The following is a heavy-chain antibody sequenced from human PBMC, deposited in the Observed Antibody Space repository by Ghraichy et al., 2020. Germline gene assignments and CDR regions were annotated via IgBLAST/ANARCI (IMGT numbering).Heavy chain of an antibody. D-gene: IGHD3-3*01. Sequence: LSLTCAASGFTFSIYWMTWVRQAPGKGLEWVANIKDDGSETSYVDSVKGLFTISRDNARNSLYLQMNNLRAEDTAVYYCARNFWSFDYWGQGTLVTVSS. CDR1: GFTFSIYW. CDR3: ARNFWSFDY. J-gene: IGHJ4*02. V-gene: IGHV3-7*03. CDR2: IKDDGSET.